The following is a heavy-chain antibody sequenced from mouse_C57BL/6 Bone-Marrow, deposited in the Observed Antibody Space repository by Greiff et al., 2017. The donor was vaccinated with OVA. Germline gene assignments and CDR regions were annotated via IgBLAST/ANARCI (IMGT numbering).Heavy chain of an antibody. CDR1: GFTFTDYY. Sequence: EVQLVESGGGLVQPGGSLSLSCAASGFTFTDYYMSWVRQPPGKALEWLGFIRNKANGYTTEYSASVKGRFTISRDNSQSILYLQMNALRAEDSATYCCARYGPYWYFDVWGTGTTVTVSS. CDR3: ARYGPYWYFDV. CDR2: IRNKANGYTT. V-gene: IGHV7-3*01. J-gene: IGHJ1*03.